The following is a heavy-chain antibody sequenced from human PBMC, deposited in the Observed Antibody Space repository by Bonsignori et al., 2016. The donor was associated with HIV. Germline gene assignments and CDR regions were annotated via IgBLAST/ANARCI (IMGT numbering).Heavy chain of an antibody. J-gene: IGHJ2*01. Sequence: QVQLQESGPGLVKPSQTLSLTCTVSGGSISSDSYFWSWIRQPAGKGLEWIGRIYTSGSTNYNPSLKSRVTISVDTSKNQFSLKLSSVTAADTAVYYCARVGPFWYFDLWGRGTLVSVSS. V-gene: IGHV4-61*02. D-gene: IGHD1-26*01. CDR3: ARVGPFWYFDL. CDR1: GGSISSDSYF. CDR2: IYTSGST.